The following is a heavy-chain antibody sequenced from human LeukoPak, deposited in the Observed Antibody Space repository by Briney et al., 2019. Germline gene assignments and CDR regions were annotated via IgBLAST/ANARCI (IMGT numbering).Heavy chain of an antibody. J-gene: IGHJ6*02. D-gene: IGHD6-13*01. CDR3: ARGLEPPYSSSWYNYYYGMDV. CDR2: INHSGST. V-gene: IGHV4-34*01. CDR1: GGSFSGYY. Sequence: SETLSLTCAVYGGSFSGYYWSWIRQPPGKGLEWIGEINHSGSTNYNPSLKSRVTISVDTSKNQFSLKLSSATAADTAVYYCARGLEPPYSSSWYNYYYGMDVWGQGTTVTVSS.